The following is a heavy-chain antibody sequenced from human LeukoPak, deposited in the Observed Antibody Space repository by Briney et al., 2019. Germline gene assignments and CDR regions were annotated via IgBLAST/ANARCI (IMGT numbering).Heavy chain of an antibody. CDR3: AKAYGSSGYYQLPIDY. CDR1: GFTFSSYA. CDR2: ITGNGDTT. Sequence: PGGSLRLSCAASGFTFSSYAMSWVRQAPGKGLECVSAITGNGDTTFYADSVKGRFTISRDNSMNTLYLQMNSLRAEDTAVYYCAKAYGSSGYYQLPIDYWGQGTLVTVSS. D-gene: IGHD3-22*01. V-gene: IGHV3-23*01. J-gene: IGHJ4*02.